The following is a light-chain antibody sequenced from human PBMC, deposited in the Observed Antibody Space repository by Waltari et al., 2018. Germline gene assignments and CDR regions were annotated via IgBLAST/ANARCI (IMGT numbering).Light chain of an antibody. J-gene: IGLJ1*01. CDR2: YDS. CDR3: HVWHPDMDPGV. V-gene: IGLV3-21*04. CDR1: NIGTKS. Sequence: SYVLTQPPSVSVAPGETARITCGGNNIGTKSVHWYQQKPGQAPVLVIFYDSDRPSGIPERFSGSNSGNTATLTISSVEAGDEAKYYCHVWHPDMDPGVFGPGTEVSV.